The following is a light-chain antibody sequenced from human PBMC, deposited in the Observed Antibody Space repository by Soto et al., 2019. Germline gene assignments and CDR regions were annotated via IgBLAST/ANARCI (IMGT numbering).Light chain of an antibody. CDR1: QGISSW. Sequence: DIQMTQSQSSGYSSFGDRVTITCWASQGISSWLAWYQQKPGRAPKLLIFAASSLQSGVPSRFSGSGSGTDFTLTISSLKNEDFATYDGQQANSFTITFCQGTRLEIK. V-gene: IGKV1-12*01. J-gene: IGKJ5*01. CDR3: QQANSFTIT. CDR2: AAS.